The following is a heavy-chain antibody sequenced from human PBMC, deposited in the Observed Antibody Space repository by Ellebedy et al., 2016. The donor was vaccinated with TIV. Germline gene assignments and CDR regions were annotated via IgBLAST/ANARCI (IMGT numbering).Heavy chain of an antibody. V-gene: IGHV4-30-4*01. CDR2: IYYSGST. CDR1: GGSISSGDYY. J-gene: IGHJ4*02. D-gene: IGHD5-18*01. Sequence: MPSETLSLTCTVSGGSISSGDYYWSWIRQPPGKGLEWIGYIYYSGSTYYNPSLKSRVTISVDTSKNQFSLKLSSVTAADTAVYYCARVSGYSYGYLFDYWGQGTLVTVSS. CDR3: ARVSGYSYGYLFDY.